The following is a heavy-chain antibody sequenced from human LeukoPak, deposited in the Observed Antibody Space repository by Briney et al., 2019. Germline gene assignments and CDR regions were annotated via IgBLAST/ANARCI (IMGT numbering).Heavy chain of an antibody. J-gene: IGHJ4*02. CDR1: GGSISSYY. CDR3: ARAFGSGWYEGADY. CDR2: IYYSGST. D-gene: IGHD6-19*01. Sequence: PSETLSLTCTVSGGSISSYYSSWIRQPPGKGLEWIGYIYYSGSTNYNPSLKSRVTISVDTSKNQFSLKLSSVTAADTAVYYCARAFGSGWYEGADYWGQGTLVTVSS. V-gene: IGHV4-59*01.